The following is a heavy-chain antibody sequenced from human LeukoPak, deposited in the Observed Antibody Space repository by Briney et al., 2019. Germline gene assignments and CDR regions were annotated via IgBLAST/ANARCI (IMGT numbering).Heavy chain of an antibody. CDR3: ARANFLYCSSSTCLFDY. CDR1: GYTFTDYY. CDR2: INPNDGDT. J-gene: IGHJ4*02. Sequence: ASEKVSCKASGYTFTDYYMHWVRQAPGQGFEWMGWINPNDGDTNYAQKFQGRVTMTGDTSISTAHMEVSRLRSDDTAVYYCARANFLYCSSSTCLFDYWGQGTLVTVSS. D-gene: IGHD2-2*01. V-gene: IGHV1-2*02.